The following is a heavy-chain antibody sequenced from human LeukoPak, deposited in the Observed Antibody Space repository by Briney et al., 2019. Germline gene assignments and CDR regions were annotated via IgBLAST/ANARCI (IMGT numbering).Heavy chain of an antibody. D-gene: IGHD3-10*01. Sequence: GESLKISCKGSGYSFTSYWIGWVRQMPGKGLEWMGIIYPGDSDTRYSPSFQGQVTISADKSIRTAYLQWGSLKASDTAMYYCATSYYGSGSYPYYFDYWGQGTLVTVSS. CDR2: IYPGDSDT. CDR3: ATSYYGSGSYPYYFDY. CDR1: GYSFTSYW. V-gene: IGHV5-51*01. J-gene: IGHJ4*02.